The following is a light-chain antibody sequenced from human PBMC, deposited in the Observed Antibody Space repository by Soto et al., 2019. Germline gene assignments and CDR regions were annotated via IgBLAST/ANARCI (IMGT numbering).Light chain of an antibody. Sequence: DIVMTQTPLSSPVTLGQPASISCRSSQSLVSSDGNTYLSWLQQRPGQPPRLLIYKISNRSSGVPDRFSGSGAGTDFTLKISRVEGEDVGVYYCMQATQFPWTFGQGTKVDIK. CDR2: KIS. CDR3: MQATQFPWT. J-gene: IGKJ1*01. CDR1: QSLVSSDGNTY. V-gene: IGKV2-24*01.